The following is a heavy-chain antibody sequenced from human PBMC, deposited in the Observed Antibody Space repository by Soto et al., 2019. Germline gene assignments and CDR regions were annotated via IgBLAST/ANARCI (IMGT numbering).Heavy chain of an antibody. Sequence: SVKVSCKASGYTFSGFYMHWVRQAPGQGLEWMGWINPNSGGTKSAEKFQGRVTMTRDTSISAAYMELSRLTSDDTAVYYCASAAVTGTAGLDFWGQGTQVTVSS. CDR3: ASAAVTGTAGLDF. CDR1: GYTFSGFY. V-gene: IGHV1-2*02. CDR2: INPNSGGT. D-gene: IGHD6-19*01. J-gene: IGHJ4*02.